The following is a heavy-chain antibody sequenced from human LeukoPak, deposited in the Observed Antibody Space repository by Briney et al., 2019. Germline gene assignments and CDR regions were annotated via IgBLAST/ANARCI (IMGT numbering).Heavy chain of an antibody. Sequence: GGSLRLSCAASGFTFSSYALHWFRQAPGKGPEWVAVISYDGRNKYYGESMKGRFTISRDNSKNTLSLQMDSLRGEDTAVYYCVREGATYFEILTGYYHLDCWCQGTLVTVSS. CDR2: ISYDGRNK. V-gene: IGHV3-30*01. CDR3: VREGATYFEILTGYYHLDC. D-gene: IGHD3-9*01. CDR1: GFTFSSYA. J-gene: IGHJ4*02.